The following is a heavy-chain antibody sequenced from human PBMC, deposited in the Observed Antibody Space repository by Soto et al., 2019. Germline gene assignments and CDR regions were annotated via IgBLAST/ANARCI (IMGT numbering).Heavy chain of an antibody. CDR3: ARQRGCDY. Sequence: EVQLVESGGGLVQPGGSLRLSCAASGFTFSGYSMSWVRQAPGKGLEWVANIKQDGSEKYYVDSVKGRFTISRDNAKHSLYLQMNSLRADDTAVYYCARQRGCDYWGQGTLVTVSS. CDR2: IKQDGSEK. J-gene: IGHJ4*02. V-gene: IGHV3-7*01. D-gene: IGHD1-1*01. CDR1: GFTFSGYS.